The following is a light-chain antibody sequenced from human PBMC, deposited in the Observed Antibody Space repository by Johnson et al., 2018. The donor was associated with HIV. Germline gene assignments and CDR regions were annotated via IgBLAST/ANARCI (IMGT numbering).Light chain of an antibody. V-gene: IGLV1-51*01. J-gene: IGLJ1*01. CDR2: DNN. CDR3: GTWDSSLSAVYV. CDR1: SSNIGNND. Sequence: QAVLTQPPSVSAAPGQKVTISCSGSSSNIGNNDVSWYQQLPGTAPKLLIYDNNKRPSGIPDRFSGSKSGTSATLGITGLQTGDEADYYCGTWDSSLSAVYVFGTWTKVTVL.